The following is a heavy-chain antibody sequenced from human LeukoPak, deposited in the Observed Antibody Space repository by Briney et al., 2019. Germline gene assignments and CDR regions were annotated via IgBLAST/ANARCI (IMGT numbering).Heavy chain of an antibody. CDR1: GFTFSDYN. V-gene: IGHV3-21*06. J-gene: IGHJ4*02. D-gene: IGHD3/OR15-3a*01. CDR2: ISPSGRSI. Sequence: KAGGSLRLSCAASGFTFSDYNMNWVRQTPGRGLEWVSSISPSGRSISYADSVKGRFTISRDNAKNSLYLQMSSLRAEDTAVYYCASFRTGYSYYFDYWGQGILVTVSS. CDR3: ASFRTGYSYYFDY.